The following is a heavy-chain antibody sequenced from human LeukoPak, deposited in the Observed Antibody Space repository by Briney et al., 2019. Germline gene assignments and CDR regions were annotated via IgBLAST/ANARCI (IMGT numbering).Heavy chain of an antibody. J-gene: IGHJ6*03. V-gene: IGHV3-21*01. CDR1: GFTFNSYN. CDR2: ITSSSTYM. Sequence: PGGSLRLSCAASGFTFNSYNMNWVRQAPGKGLEWVSSITSSSTYMYYADSVKGRFTISRDNARNSLYLQMNSLRAEDTAVYYCARDPYSGSYWNYYYYHMDVWGKGTTVTISS. CDR3: ARDPYSGSYWNYYYYHMDV. D-gene: IGHD1-26*01.